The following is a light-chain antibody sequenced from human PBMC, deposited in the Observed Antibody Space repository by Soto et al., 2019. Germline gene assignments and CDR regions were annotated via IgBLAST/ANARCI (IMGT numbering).Light chain of an antibody. V-gene: IGKV3-20*01. CDR3: QQYGSSVT. CDR1: QTLSNSF. J-gene: IGKJ1*01. Sequence: EIALTQSPGTLSLSPGERATLSCRASQTLSNSFIAWYQHKPGQAPRLLVYDTSTRATGIPDRYSGSESGTDFTLRSIKLEPEDFAVYYCQQYGSSVTFGQGTKVDIK. CDR2: DTS.